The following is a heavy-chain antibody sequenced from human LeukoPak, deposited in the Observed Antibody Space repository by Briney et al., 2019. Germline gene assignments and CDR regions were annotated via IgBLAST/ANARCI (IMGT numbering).Heavy chain of an antibody. Sequence: SETLSLTCTVSGGSISSYYWSWIRQPPGKGLEWIGYIYYSGSTNYNPSLKGRVTISVDTSKNQFSLKLSFVTAADTAVYYCARDASSWTGYPSGAFDIWGQGTMVTVSS. CDR3: ARDASSWTGYPSGAFDI. V-gene: IGHV4-59*01. J-gene: IGHJ3*02. CDR2: IYYSGST. CDR1: GGSISSYY. D-gene: IGHD3/OR15-3a*01.